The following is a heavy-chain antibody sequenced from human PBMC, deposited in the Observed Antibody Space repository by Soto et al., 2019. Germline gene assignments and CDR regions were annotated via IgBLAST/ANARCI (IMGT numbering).Heavy chain of an antibody. D-gene: IGHD2-2*02. V-gene: IGHV3-23*01. Sequence: GGSLRLSCAASGSTFSSYAMSWVRQAPGKGLEWVSGITASGGSTSYADSVKGRFTISRDNSKNTLYLQMNSLRAEDTAVYYCAHTQGIVLVPAAIWYWGQGTLVTVSS. CDR1: GSTFSSYA. CDR3: AHTQGIVLVPAAIWY. CDR2: ITASGGST. J-gene: IGHJ4*02.